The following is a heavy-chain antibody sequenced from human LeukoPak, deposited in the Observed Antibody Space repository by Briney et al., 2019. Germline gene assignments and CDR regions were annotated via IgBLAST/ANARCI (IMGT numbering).Heavy chain of an antibody. V-gene: IGHV4-31*03. Sequence: SETLSLTCTVSGGSISSGGYYWSWIRQHPGKGLEWIGYIYYSGSTYYNPSLKSRVTISVDTSKNQFSLKLSSVTAADTAVYYCARDRLGYCSSTSCTYYHYGMDVWGQGTTVTVSS. CDR2: IYYSGST. J-gene: IGHJ6*02. CDR1: GGSISSGGYY. CDR3: ARDRLGYCSSTSCTYYHYGMDV. D-gene: IGHD2-2*01.